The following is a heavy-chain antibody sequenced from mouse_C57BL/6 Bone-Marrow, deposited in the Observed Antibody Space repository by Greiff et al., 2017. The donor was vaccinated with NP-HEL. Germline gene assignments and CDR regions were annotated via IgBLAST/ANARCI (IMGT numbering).Heavy chain of an antibody. Sequence: QVQLQQSGPGLVQPSQSLSITCTVSGFSLTSYGVHWVRQSPGKGLEWLGVIWSGGSTDYNAAFISRPSISKDNSKSQVFFKMNSLQADDTAIYYCATSANWVYYYAMDYWGQGTSVTVSS. CDR3: ATSANWVYYYAMDY. D-gene: IGHD4-1*01. J-gene: IGHJ4*01. V-gene: IGHV2-2*01. CDR2: IWSGGST. CDR1: GFSLTSYG.